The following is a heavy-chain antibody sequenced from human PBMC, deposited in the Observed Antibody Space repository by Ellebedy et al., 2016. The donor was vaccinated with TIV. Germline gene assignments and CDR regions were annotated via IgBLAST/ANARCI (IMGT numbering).Heavy chain of an antibody. CDR2: IYYSGST. J-gene: IGHJ4*02. V-gene: IGHV4-61*05. CDR1: GYSIISINY. Sequence: SETLSLTCTVSGYSIISINYWGWIRQPPGKGLEWIGYIYYSGSTNYNPSLKSRVTISVDTSKNQFSLRLSSVTAADTAVYFCAKYYCPNGVCYHFDYWGRGTLVTVSS. CDR3: AKYYCPNGVCYHFDY. D-gene: IGHD2-8*01.